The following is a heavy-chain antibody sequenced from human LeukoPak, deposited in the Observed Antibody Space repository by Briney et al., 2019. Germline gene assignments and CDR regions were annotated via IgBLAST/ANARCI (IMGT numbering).Heavy chain of an antibody. D-gene: IGHD2-21*02. V-gene: IGHV3-33*01. CDR2: IWYDGSNK. CDR1: GFTFSSYG. CDR3: ARDPGLHCGGDCMNGFDY. J-gene: IGHJ4*02. Sequence: GGSLRLSCAASGFTFSSYGMHWVRQAPGKGLEWVAVIWYDGSNKYYADSVKGRFTISRDNSKNTLYLQMNSLRAEDTAVYYCARDPGLHCGGDCMNGFDYWGQGTLVTVSS.